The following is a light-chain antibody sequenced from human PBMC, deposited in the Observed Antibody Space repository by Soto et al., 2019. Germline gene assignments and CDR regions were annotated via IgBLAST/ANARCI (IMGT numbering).Light chain of an antibody. CDR1: SGDIGSYNR. CDR2: EVT. J-gene: IGLJ1*01. CDR3: SSYTNINRRGCV. V-gene: IGLV2-14*01. Sequence: QSALTQPASVSGSPGQSITISCTGTSGDIGSYNRVSWYQQHPGKAPKLIIYEVTDRPSGASNRFSGSKSGNTASLTLSGPQAEDEAEYYCSSYTNINRRGCVFGNGTKVTVL.